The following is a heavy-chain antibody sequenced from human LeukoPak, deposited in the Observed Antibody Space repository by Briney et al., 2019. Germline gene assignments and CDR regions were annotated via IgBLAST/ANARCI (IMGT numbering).Heavy chain of an antibody. CDR2: IYYSGST. Sequence: SETLSLTCTVSGGSISSSSYYWGWIRQPPGKGLEWIGSIYYSGSTYYNPSLKSRVTISVDTSKNQFSLKLSSVTAADTAVYYCARQGSGWYPPDYWGQGTLVTVSS. CDR1: GGSISSSSYY. CDR3: ARQGSGWYPPDY. J-gene: IGHJ4*02. D-gene: IGHD6-19*01. V-gene: IGHV4-39*01.